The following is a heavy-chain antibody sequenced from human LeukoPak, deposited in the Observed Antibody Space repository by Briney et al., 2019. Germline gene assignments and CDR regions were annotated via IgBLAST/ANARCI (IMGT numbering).Heavy chain of an antibody. Sequence: GGSLRLSCAASGFTFSAYTMNWVRQAPGKGLEWVSAVSSNSAYIYYADSLRGRFTISRDNTKRLLYLQINSLRADDTAVYYCAREGGRRRASNFDWFDPWGQGTLVTVSS. V-gene: IGHV3-21*01. CDR3: AREGGRRRASNFDWFDP. CDR2: VSSNSAYI. J-gene: IGHJ5*02. CDR1: GFTFSAYT. D-gene: IGHD3-16*01.